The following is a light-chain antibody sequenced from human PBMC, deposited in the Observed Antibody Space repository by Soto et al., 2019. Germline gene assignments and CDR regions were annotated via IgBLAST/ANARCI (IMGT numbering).Light chain of an antibody. Sequence: DIQMTQSPSSLSASVGDRVTITCQASQDISNYLNWYQQKPGKAPKLLIYDASNLETGVPSRFSGSGSGTDFTFTISSLQPEDIVTYYCQQYDNLLCTFGQGTKLEIK. CDR3: QQYDNLLCT. CDR2: DAS. CDR1: QDISNY. V-gene: IGKV1-33*01. J-gene: IGKJ2*02.